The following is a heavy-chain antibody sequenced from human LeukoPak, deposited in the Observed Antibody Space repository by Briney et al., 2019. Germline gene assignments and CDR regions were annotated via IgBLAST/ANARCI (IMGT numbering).Heavy chain of an antibody. CDR2: ISSSSSYI. J-gene: IGHJ5*02. CDR3: AIDTGAAAGPLNWFDP. V-gene: IGHV3-21*01. CDR1: GFTFSSYS. Sequence: PGGSLRLSCAASGFTFSSYSMNWVRQAPGKGLEWVSSISSSSSYIYYADSVKGRFTISRDNAKNSLYLQMNSLRAEDTAVYYCAIDTGAAAGPLNWFDPWGQGTPVTVSS. D-gene: IGHD6-13*01.